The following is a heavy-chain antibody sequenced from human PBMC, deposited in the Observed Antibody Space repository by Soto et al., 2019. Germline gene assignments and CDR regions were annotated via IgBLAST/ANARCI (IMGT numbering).Heavy chain of an antibody. Sequence: GGSLRLSCAAPGFTFSSYVMHWVRQAPGKGLEWVAVISYDGSNKYYADSVKGRFTISRDNSKRTLFLQMNSLRPEDTAVYYCAKDLEGYCSSTSCYTYFGLDVWGQGTTVTVSS. J-gene: IGHJ6*02. CDR3: AKDLEGYCSSTSCYTYFGLDV. CDR1: GFTFSSYV. V-gene: IGHV3-30*18. D-gene: IGHD2-2*01. CDR2: ISYDGSNK.